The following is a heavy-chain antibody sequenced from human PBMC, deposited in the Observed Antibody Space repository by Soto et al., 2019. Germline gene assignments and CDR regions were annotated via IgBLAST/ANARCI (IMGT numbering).Heavy chain of an antibody. J-gene: IGHJ4*02. V-gene: IGHV4-59*01. CDR2: IYYSGST. CDR3: ASSRLQYGDLDY. Sequence: SETLSLTCTVSGGSISSYYWSWIRQPPGKGLEWIGYIYYSGSTNYNPSLKSRVTISVDTSKNQFSLKLSSVTAADTAVYYCASSRLQYGDLDYWGQGTLVTVSS. D-gene: IGHD4-17*01. CDR1: GGSISSYY.